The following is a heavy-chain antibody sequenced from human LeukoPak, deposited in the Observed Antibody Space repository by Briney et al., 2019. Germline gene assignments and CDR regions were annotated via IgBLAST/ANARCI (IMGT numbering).Heavy chain of an antibody. Sequence: PSQTLSLTCTVSGGSISSGGYYWSWIRQHPGKGLEWIGYIYYSGSTYYNPSLKSRVTISVDTSKNQFSLKLSSVTAADTAVYYCASFRDIVVVPAAIPNDAFDIWGQGTMVTVSS. CDR3: ASFRDIVVVPAAIPNDAFDI. D-gene: IGHD2-2*01. CDR2: IYYSGST. J-gene: IGHJ3*02. CDR1: GGSISSGGYY. V-gene: IGHV4-30-4*08.